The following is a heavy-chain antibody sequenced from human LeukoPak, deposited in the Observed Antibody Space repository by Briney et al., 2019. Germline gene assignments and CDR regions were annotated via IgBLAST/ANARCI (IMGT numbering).Heavy chain of an antibody. CDR3: ARDSVAAGTEFDW. CDR1: GYTFTGYY. Sequence: GASVKVSCKASGYTFTGYYMHWVRQAPGQGLEWMGWINPNSGGTKFAQKFQGRVTMTRDTSISTAYMELSSLRSDDTAVYYCARDSVAAGTEFDWWGQGTLVTVSS. V-gene: IGHV1-2*02. D-gene: IGHD6-13*01. J-gene: IGHJ4*02. CDR2: INPNSGGT.